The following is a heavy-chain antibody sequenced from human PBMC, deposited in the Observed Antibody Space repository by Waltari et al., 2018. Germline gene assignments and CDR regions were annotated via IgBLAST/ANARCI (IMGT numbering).Heavy chain of an antibody. J-gene: IGHJ6*02. CDR2: IRYDGSNK. CDR3: AKVQGAETTYGMDV. D-gene: IGHD6-25*01. CDR1: GFTFSSYG. Sequence: QVQLVESGGGVVQPGGSLRLSCAASGFTFSSYGMHWVRQAPGKGLEWVAFIRYDGSNKYYADSVKGRFTISRDNSKNTLYLQMNSLRAEDTAVYYCAKVQGAETTYGMDVWSQGTTVTVSS. V-gene: IGHV3-30*02.